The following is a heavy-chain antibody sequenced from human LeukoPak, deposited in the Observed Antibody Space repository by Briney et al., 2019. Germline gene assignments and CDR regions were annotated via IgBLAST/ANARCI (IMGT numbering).Heavy chain of an antibody. CDR3: ARSHSSGWYVVDY. Sequence: PGGSLRLSCAASGFSFSAYPMHWVRQAPGKGPEWVAAMSYDGNNKYYADSVKGRFTISRDNSKNTLYLQMNTLRPEDTAVYYCARSHSSGWYVVDYWGQGTLVTVSS. J-gene: IGHJ4*02. CDR1: GFSFSAYP. CDR2: MSYDGNNK. V-gene: IGHV3-30-3*01. D-gene: IGHD6-19*01.